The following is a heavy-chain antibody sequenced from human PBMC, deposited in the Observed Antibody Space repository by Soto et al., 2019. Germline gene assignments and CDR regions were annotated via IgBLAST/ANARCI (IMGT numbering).Heavy chain of an antibody. Sequence: EVQLLESGGGLVQPGGSLRPSCEAPGFTFSSYAISWVRQAPGKGLEWVSAISGSGGSTYYADSVKGRFTISRDNSKNTLYLQMNSLRAEDTAVYYCAKLTAAMFAWFDYWGQGTLVTVSS. D-gene: IGHD2-2*01. CDR3: AKLTAAMFAWFDY. CDR1: GFTFSSYA. J-gene: IGHJ4*02. V-gene: IGHV3-23*01. CDR2: ISGSGGST.